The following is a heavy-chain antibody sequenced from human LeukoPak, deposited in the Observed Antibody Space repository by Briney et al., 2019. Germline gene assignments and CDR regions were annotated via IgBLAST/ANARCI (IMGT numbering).Heavy chain of an antibody. V-gene: IGHV1-2*02. CDR1: GHTFTGYY. CDR3: ARVGLELYDAFDI. CDR2: INPNSGGT. Sequence: ASVKVSCKASGHTFTGYYMHWVRQAPGQGLEWMGWINPNSGGTNYAQKFQGRVTMTRDTSISTAYMELSRLRSDDTAVYYCARVGLELYDAFDIWGQGTMVTVSS. J-gene: IGHJ3*02. D-gene: IGHD1-1*01.